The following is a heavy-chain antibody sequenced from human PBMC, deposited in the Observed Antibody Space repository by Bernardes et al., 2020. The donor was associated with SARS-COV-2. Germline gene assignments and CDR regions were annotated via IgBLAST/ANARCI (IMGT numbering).Heavy chain of an antibody. CDR1: GYTFTSYW. V-gene: IGHV5-51*01. D-gene: IGHD1-26*01. CDR3: ARDVAGREDF. J-gene: IGHJ4*02. Sequence: GESLKISCQGFGYTFTSYWIGWVRQKPGKGLEWMGIIYPGDSDTRYSPSFQGQVTISADKSISTTYLQWTSLKASDTAVYYCARDVAGREDFWGQGTLVTVSS. CDR2: IYPGDSDT.